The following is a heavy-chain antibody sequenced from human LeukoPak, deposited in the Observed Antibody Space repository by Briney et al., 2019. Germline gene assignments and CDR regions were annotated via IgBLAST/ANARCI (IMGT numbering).Heavy chain of an antibody. D-gene: IGHD6-13*01. CDR3: ARGLSAAGIGYYFDY. CDR1: GGSISSYY. J-gene: IGHJ4*02. V-gene: IGHV4-59*01. Sequence: PSETLSLTCTVSGGSISSYYWSWIRQPPGKGLEWIGYIYYSGSTNYNPSLKSRVTISVDTSRNRFSLKLSSVTAADTAVYYCARGLSAAGIGYYFDYWGQGTLVTVSS. CDR2: IYYSGST.